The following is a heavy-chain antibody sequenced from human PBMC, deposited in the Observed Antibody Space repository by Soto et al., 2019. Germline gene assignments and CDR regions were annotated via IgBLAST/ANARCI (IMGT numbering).Heavy chain of an antibody. CDR2: ISYDGSRQ. V-gene: IGHV3-30-3*01. CDR3: ARGRNWFDS. Sequence: QVQLVESGGGVVQPGRSLRLSCAASGFPFSSYGMHWVRQAPGKGLEWVAVISYDGSRQYYADSVKGRFTISRDKSKNTLYLQMNSLRPDDTAVYYCARGRNWFDSWGQGTLVTVSS. J-gene: IGHJ5*01. CDR1: GFPFSSYG.